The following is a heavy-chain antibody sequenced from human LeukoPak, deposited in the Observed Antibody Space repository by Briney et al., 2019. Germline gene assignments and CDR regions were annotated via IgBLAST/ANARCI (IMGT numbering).Heavy chain of an antibody. CDR1: GFTFSSYC. Sequence: GGSLRLSCAASGFTFSSYCMNWVRQAPGKGLEWVSSISSSSSYIYYADSVKGRFTISRDNAKNSLYLQMNSLRAEDTAVYYCARDGDIVVVPAAPDAFDIWGQGTMVTVSS. CDR2: ISSSSSYI. J-gene: IGHJ3*02. V-gene: IGHV3-21*01. CDR3: ARDGDIVVVPAAPDAFDI. D-gene: IGHD2-2*01.